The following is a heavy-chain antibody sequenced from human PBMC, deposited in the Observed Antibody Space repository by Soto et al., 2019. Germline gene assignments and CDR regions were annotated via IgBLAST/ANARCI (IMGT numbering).Heavy chain of an antibody. CDR1: GFTFNDYV. V-gene: IGHV3-30-3*01. Sequence: GGSLRLSCAASGFTFNDYVMHWVRQAPGKGLEWMAVTAYDGINKYYADSVRGRFTISRDNSRNTLYLQMNSLRAEDTAVYYCARDQRDSWSGHYYYYGMDVWGQGTTVTVSS. D-gene: IGHD3-3*01. J-gene: IGHJ6*02. CDR2: TAYDGINK. CDR3: ARDQRDSWSGHYYYYGMDV.